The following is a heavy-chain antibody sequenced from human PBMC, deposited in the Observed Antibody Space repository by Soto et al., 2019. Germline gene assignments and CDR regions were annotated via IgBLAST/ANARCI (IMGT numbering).Heavy chain of an antibody. Sequence: DVQLVESGGGLVQPGRSLRLSCAASGFTFDDYAMHWVRQRPGRGLEWDSGITWNSDEIGYPDSVKGRFSISRDNAKKYLYLQMNSLRPDDTALYYCAASRGFDSSGYSGYYYGMDVWGQGTTVTVSS. CDR3: AASRGFDSSGYSGYYYGMDV. CDR2: ITWNSDEI. CDR1: GFTFDDYA. D-gene: IGHD3-22*01. V-gene: IGHV3-9*01. J-gene: IGHJ6*02.